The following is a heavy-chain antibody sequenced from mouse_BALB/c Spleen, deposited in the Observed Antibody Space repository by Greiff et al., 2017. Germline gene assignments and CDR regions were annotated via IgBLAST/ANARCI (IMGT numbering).Heavy chain of an antibody. D-gene: IGHD4-1*01. CDR2: IFPGSGST. Sequence: QVQLQQSGAELMKPGASVKISCKATGYTFSSYWIEWVKQMPGHGLEWIGEIFPGSGSTNYNEKSKGKATFTADTSSNTAYMQLSSLTSEDSAVYYCARSWDGFAYWGQGTLVTVSA. CDR3: ARSWDGFAY. CDR1: GYTFSSYW. J-gene: IGHJ3*01. V-gene: IGHV1-9*01.